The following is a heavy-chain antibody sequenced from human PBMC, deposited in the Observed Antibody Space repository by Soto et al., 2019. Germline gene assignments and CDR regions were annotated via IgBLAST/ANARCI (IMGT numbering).Heavy chain of an antibody. CDR2: INPSGGST. J-gene: IGHJ4*02. D-gene: IGHD4-17*01. CDR1: GYTFTSYY. Sequence: ASVKVSCKASGYTFTSYYMHWVRQAPGQGLEWMGIINPSGGSTSYAQKFQGRVTMTRDTSTSTVYMELSSLRSEDTAVYYCARGYQTHDYGDYYFDYWGQGTLVTVSS. CDR3: ARGYQTHDYGDYYFDY. V-gene: IGHV1-46*03.